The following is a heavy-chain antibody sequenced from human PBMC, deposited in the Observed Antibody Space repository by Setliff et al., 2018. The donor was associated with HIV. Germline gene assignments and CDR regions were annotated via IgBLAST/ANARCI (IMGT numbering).Heavy chain of an antibody. CDR1: GLSLSTSGVG. D-gene: IGHD1-1*01. V-gene: IGHV2-5*01. Sequence: SGPTLVNPTQTLTLTCTFSGLSLSTSGVGVGWIRQSPGKALEWLAFIYWNNNKHYSTSLKSRLTVTKDTYKNRVVFTMTNMDPVDTATYYCAYSGRQLRGPYFDFWGQGTPVTVSS. CDR3: AYSGRQLRGPYFDF. CDR2: IYWNNNK. J-gene: IGHJ4*02.